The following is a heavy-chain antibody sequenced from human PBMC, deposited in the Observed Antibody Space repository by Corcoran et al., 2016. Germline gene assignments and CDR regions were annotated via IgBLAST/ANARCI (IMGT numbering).Heavy chain of an antibody. CDR1: GFTFGDYG. D-gene: IGHD5-12*01. V-gene: IGHV3-49*03. Sequence: EVQLVESGGGLVQPGRSLRLSCTTSGFTFGDYGMSWSRQAPGKGPGWVAFIRRHSYGEAPQYAASVRGRFTISRDDSSSIAYLQMNSLKIEDTAVYYCARGSGYDWILDYWGQGILVTVSS. CDR3: ARGSGYDWILDY. CDR2: IRRHSYGEAP. J-gene: IGHJ4*02.